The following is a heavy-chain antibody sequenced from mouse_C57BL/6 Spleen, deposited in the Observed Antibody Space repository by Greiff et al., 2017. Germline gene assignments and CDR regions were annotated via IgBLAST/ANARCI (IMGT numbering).Heavy chain of an antibody. V-gene: IGHV1-61*01. CDR1: GYTFTSYW. D-gene: IGHD1-1*01. CDR2: IYPSDSET. CDR3: ARSYYEAMDY. Sequence: QVQLQQPGAELVRPGSSVKLSCKASGYTFTSYWMDWVKQRPGQGLEWIGNIYPSDSETHYNQKFKDKATLTVDKSSSTAYMQLSSLTSEDSAVYYCARSYYEAMDYWGQGTSVTVSS. J-gene: IGHJ4*01.